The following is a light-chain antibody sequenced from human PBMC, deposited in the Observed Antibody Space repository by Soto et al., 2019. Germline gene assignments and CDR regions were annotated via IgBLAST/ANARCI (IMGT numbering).Light chain of an antibody. CDR2: NAS. CDR3: QQYGSSPPIT. J-gene: IGKJ5*01. CDR1: QSVSSN. V-gene: IGKV3-20*01. Sequence: EIVLQQSPGTLSVSPGERATLSCRASQSVSSNLAWYQQKPGQAPRLLIYNASSRATGIPDRFSGSGSGTDFTLTISRLEPEDFAVYYCQQYGSSPPITFGQGTRLEIK.